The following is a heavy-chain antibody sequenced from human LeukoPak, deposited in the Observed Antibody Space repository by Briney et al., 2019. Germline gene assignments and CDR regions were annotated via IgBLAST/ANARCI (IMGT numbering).Heavy chain of an antibody. V-gene: IGHV5-51*01. Sequence: GESLKISCKGSGYGFTSYWIGWVRQMPGKGLEWMGIIYPGDSDTRYSPSFQGQVTISADKSISTAYPQWSSLKASDTAMYYCARLEVVGATNFDYWGQGTLVTVSS. D-gene: IGHD1-26*01. CDR2: IYPGDSDT. CDR3: ARLEVVGATNFDY. CDR1: GYGFTSYW. J-gene: IGHJ4*02.